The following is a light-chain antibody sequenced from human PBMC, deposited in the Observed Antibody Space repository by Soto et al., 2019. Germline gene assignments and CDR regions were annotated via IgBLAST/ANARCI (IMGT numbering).Light chain of an antibody. CDR2: KAS. CDR3: QQYNSYLA. J-gene: IGKJ1*01. Sequence: DIPMTQSPSTLSASVGDRVTITCRASQSISSWLAWYQQKPGKAPKLLIYKASSLESGVPSRFSGSGSGTEFTLTISSLQPDDISTYYCQQYNSYLAFVHGTKVEVK. V-gene: IGKV1-5*03. CDR1: QSISSW.